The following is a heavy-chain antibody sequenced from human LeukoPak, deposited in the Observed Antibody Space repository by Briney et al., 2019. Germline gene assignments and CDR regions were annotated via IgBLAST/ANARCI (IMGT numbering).Heavy chain of an antibody. CDR1: GFTFSSYA. CDR2: ISYDGSNK. CDR3: AREVATIGFYFDY. D-gene: IGHD5-12*01. Sequence: PGGSLGLSCAASGFTFSSYAMHWVRQAPGKGLEWVAVISYDGSNKYYADSVKGRFTISRDNSKNTLYLQMNSLRAEDTAVYYCAREVATIGFYFDYWGQGTLVTVSS. J-gene: IGHJ4*02. V-gene: IGHV3-30-3*01.